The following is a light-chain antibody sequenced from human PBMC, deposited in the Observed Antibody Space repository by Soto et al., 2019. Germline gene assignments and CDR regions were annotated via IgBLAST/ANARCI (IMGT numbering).Light chain of an antibody. J-gene: IGKJ2*01. V-gene: IGKV1-39*01. Sequence: DIQMTQSPSSLSASVGDRVTITCRASQTISRYLNWYQHKPGKPPKLLIYGTSNLQSGVPSRFSGSGSGTDFTLTISSLQPEDFATYYCQQTNSPPHSFGQGTKLEI. CDR3: QQTNSPPHS. CDR2: GTS. CDR1: QTISRY.